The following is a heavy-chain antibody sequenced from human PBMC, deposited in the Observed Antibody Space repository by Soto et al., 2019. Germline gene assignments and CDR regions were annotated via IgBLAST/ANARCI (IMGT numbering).Heavy chain of an antibody. CDR1: GFTFDDYA. V-gene: IGHV3-9*01. J-gene: IGHJ4*02. Sequence: EVQLVESGGDLVQPGRSLRLSCAASGFTFDDYAIHWVRQAPCKGLEWVSGISWNRGSIAYADSVKGRFTISRDNAKNALYLQMHSPRADDTALYYCAKYDSSGWDTITRYFDYCGQGTRVNVSS. CDR3: AKYDSSGWDTITRYFDY. D-gene: IGHD6-19*01. CDR2: ISWNRGSI.